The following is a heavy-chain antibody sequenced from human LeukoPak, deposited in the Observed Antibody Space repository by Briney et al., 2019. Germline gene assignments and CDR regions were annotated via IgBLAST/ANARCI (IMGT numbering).Heavy chain of an antibody. CDR3: ARKTRGATVDY. V-gene: IGHV1-69*04. J-gene: IGHJ4*02. CDR1: GGTFSSYA. Sequence: SVKVSCKASGGTFSSYAISWVRQAPGQGFEWMGRIIPILGIANYAQKFQGRVTITADKSTSTAYMELSSLRSEDTAVYYCARKTRGATVDYWGQGTLVTVSS. D-gene: IGHD1-26*01. CDR2: IIPILGIA.